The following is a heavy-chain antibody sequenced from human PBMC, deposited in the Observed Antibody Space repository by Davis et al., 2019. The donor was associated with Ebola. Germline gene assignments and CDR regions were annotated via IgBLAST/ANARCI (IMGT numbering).Heavy chain of an antibody. Sequence: GESLKISCAASGFTFSSYGMHWVRQAPGKGLEWLAVISYDGSNKYYADSVKGRFTISRDNSKNTLYLQMNSLRAEDTAVYYCASPYSSGWYGNYYGMDVWGQGTTVTVSS. CDR3: ASPYSSGWYGNYYGMDV. D-gene: IGHD6-19*01. J-gene: IGHJ6*02. CDR1: GFTFSSYG. CDR2: ISYDGSNK. V-gene: IGHV3-30*03.